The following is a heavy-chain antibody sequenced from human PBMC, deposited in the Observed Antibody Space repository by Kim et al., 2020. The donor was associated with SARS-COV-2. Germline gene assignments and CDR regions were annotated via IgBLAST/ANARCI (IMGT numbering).Heavy chain of an antibody. J-gene: IGHJ4*02. CDR1: GASMGTYY. CDR3: ARRRDGYKVAFDY. D-gene: IGHD5-12*01. V-gene: IGHV4-59*08. Sequence: SETLSLTCTVSGASMGTYYWNWIRQPPGKGLEWIGHINYSGATNYYPSLTSRVTMSIDTSKNEFSLRLSSVTAADTAVYYCARRRDGYKVAFDYWGQGTPVNVSS. CDR2: INYSGAT.